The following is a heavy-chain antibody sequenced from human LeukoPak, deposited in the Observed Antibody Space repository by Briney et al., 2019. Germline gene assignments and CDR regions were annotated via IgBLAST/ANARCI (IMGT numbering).Heavy chain of an antibody. CDR2: ISYDGGEQ. D-gene: IGHD3-22*01. V-gene: IGHV3-30*03. J-gene: IGHJ3*02. CDR1: GFTFSNYG. Sequence: PGGSLRLSCAASGFTFSNYGMHWVRQAPGKGLEWVAVISYDGGEQHYGDSVKGRFSISRDDSKSTIYLQMNSLRAEDTAVYYCARDGFITMIGSSVFDIWGQGTMVTVSS. CDR3: ARDGFITMIGSSVFDI.